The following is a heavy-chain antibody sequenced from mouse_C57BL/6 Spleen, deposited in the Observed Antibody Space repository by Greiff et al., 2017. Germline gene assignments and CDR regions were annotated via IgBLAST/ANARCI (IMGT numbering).Heavy chain of an antibody. CDR3: ARSGIYYDGNWYFDV. CDR2: IDPSDSET. J-gene: IGHJ1*03. V-gene: IGHV1-52*01. CDR1: GYTFTSYW. Sequence: QVQLQQPGAELVRPGSSVKLSCKASGYTFTSYWMHWVKQRPIQGLEWIGNIDPSDSETHYNQKFKDKATLTVDKSSSTAYMQLSSLTSEDSAVYCCARSGIYYDGNWYFDVWGTGTTVTVSS. D-gene: IGHD1-1*01.